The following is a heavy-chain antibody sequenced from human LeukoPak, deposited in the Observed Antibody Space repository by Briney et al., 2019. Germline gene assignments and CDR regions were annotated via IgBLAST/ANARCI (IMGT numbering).Heavy chain of an antibody. CDR1: GFTFSSYG. CDR2: ISDDGSNK. D-gene: IGHD4-17*01. J-gene: IGHJ4*02. Sequence: GGSLRLSCAASGFTFSSYGMHWVRQAPGKGLEWVAVISDDGSNKYFADSVKGRFTISRDNSKNTLYLQMNSLRAEDTAVYYCAKEGRYGDYVNNWGQGTLVTVSS. V-gene: IGHV3-30*18. CDR3: AKEGRYGDYVNN.